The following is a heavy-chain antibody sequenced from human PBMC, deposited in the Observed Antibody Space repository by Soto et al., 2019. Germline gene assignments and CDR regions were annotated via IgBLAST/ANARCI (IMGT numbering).Heavy chain of an antibody. V-gene: IGHV1-69*13. CDR2: VIPIFGTA. CDR3: ARCLGGGTMIRGAAQGDY. Sequence: SVKVSCKASGGTFSSYAINWVRQAPGQGLEWMGGVIPIFGTADYAQKFQGRVTITADESTTTAYMELSSLRSEDTAVYYCARCLGGGTMIRGAAQGDYGGQ. CDR1: GGTFSSYA. J-gene: IGHJ4*02. D-gene: IGHD3-10*01.